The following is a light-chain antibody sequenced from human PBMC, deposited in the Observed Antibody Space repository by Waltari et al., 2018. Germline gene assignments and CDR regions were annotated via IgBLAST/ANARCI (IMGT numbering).Light chain of an antibody. CDR1: SSDVGTYLL. V-gene: IGLV2-23*01. J-gene: IGLJ2*01. Sequence: QSALIQPASVSGSPGQSITMSCTETSSDVGTYLLVSWYQQHPGKAPKLMIYEGSTRPSGVSYRFSGSKSGNTASLTISGLQAEDEADYYCSSYAGGGTPRVFGGGTKLTVL. CDR3: SSYAGGGTPRV. CDR2: EGS.